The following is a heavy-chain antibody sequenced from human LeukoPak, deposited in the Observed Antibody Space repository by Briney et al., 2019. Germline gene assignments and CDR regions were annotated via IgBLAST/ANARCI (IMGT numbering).Heavy chain of an antibody. CDR2: ISYDGSNK. J-gene: IGHJ6*02. CDR1: GFTFSSYA. Sequence: SGGSLRLSCAASGFTFSSYAMHWVRQAPGKGLEWVAVISYDGSNKYYADSVKGRFTISRDSSKNTLYLQMNSLRAEDTAVYYCAKVSGGGLYYDGMDVWGQGTTVTVSS. D-gene: IGHD1-14*01. CDR3: AKVSGGGLYYDGMDV. V-gene: IGHV3-30-3*01.